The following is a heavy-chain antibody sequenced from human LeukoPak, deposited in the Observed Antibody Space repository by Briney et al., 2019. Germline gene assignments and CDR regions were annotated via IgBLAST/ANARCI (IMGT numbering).Heavy chain of an antibody. CDR2: IIPILGTA. Sequence: SVKVSCKASGGTFSSYAISCVRHAPGQGPEGMGRIIPILGTANYAQKFQGRVTITTDESTSTAYMELSRLRSEDTAVYYCARGAFGPTNWFDPWGQGTLVTVSS. V-gene: IGHV1-69*05. D-gene: IGHD1-26*01. CDR3: ARGAFGPTNWFDP. CDR1: GGTFSSYA. J-gene: IGHJ5*02.